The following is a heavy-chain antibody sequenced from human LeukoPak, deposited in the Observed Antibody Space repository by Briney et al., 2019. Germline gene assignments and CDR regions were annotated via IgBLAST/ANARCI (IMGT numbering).Heavy chain of an antibody. J-gene: IGHJ4*02. D-gene: IGHD3-16*02. V-gene: IGHV4-39*01. CDR2: IYYSGST. Sequence: PSETLSLTCTVSGGSISSSSYYWGWIRQPPGKGLEWIGSIYYSGSTYYNPSLKSRVTISVDTSKNQFSLKLSSVTAADTAVYYCARHGDYVWGSYRHFDYWGQGTLVTVSS. CDR1: GGSISSSSYY. CDR3: ARHGDYVWGSYRHFDY.